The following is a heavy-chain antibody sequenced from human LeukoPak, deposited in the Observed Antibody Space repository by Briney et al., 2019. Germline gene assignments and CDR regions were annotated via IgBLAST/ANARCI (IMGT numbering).Heavy chain of an antibody. CDR2: INPNSGGT. J-gene: IGHJ6*03. V-gene: IGHV1-2*02. Sequence: ASVKVSCKASGYTFTGYYMHWVRQAPGQGLEWMGWINPNSGGTNYAQKFQGRVTMTRDTSISTAYMELSRLRSDDTAVYYCARDFSSSWYGHYYYYYMDVWGKGTTVTVSS. CDR1: GYTFTGYY. CDR3: ARDFSSSWYGHYYYYYMDV. D-gene: IGHD6-13*01.